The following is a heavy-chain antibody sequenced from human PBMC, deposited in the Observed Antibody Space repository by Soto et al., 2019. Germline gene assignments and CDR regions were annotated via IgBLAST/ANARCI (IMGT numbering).Heavy chain of an antibody. D-gene: IGHD1-26*01. Sequence: VGSLRLSCAASGFTFSSYGMHWVRQAPGKGLEWVAFISFDGTDKYSADSVKARFTISRDNSKNTLYLQMNSLRPEDTAVYYCASRVPHGTYGAPYFQHWGQGTLVTVSS. J-gene: IGHJ1*01. CDR1: GFTFSSYG. V-gene: IGHV3-30*03. CDR3: ASRVPHGTYGAPYFQH. CDR2: ISFDGTDK.